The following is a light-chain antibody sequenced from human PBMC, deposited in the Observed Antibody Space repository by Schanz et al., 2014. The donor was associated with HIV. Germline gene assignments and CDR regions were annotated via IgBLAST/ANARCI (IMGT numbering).Light chain of an antibody. J-gene: IGLJ2*01. V-gene: IGLV2-14*02. CDR2: EVR. CDR3: SSYTSSSTVV. CDR1: SSNIGNYNL. Sequence: QSALTQPASVSGSPGQSITISCSGASSNIGNYNLVSWFQHHTGEAPKIVIFEVRQRPSGVSGRFSGSKSGNTASLTISGLQPEDEADYYCSSYTSSSTVVFGGGTKLTVL.